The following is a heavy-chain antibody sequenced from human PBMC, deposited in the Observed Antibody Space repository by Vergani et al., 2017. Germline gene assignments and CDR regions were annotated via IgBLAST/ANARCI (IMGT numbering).Heavy chain of an antibody. J-gene: IGHJ5*02. Sequence: QVQLVQSGAEVKKPGASVKVSCKASGYTFTSYGISWVRQAPGQWLEWMGWISAYNGNTNYAQKLQGRVTMTKDTYTSTAYMELRSRRSDDTVVYYCAREWSYPPGVEAGLDPWGQGTLVTVSS. D-gene: IGHD6-19*01. CDR1: GYTFTSYG. CDR2: ISAYNGNT. V-gene: IGHV1-18*01. CDR3: AREWSYPPGVEAGLDP.